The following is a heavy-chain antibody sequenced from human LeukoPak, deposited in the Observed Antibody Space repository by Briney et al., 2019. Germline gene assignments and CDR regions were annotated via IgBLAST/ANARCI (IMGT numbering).Heavy chain of an antibody. V-gene: IGHV1-2*02. Sequence: ASVTVSCKASGYSFSDYYMHWIRQAPGQGLEWMGWIIPTSGETKYAQRFQGRVTMTRDMSMSTAFMELSRLTSDDTAVYYCARDLVVGYGPPSFDFWGQGTLVTVSS. CDR1: GYSFSDYY. CDR2: IIPTSGET. CDR3: ARDLVVGYGPPSFDF. D-gene: IGHD5-12*01. J-gene: IGHJ4*02.